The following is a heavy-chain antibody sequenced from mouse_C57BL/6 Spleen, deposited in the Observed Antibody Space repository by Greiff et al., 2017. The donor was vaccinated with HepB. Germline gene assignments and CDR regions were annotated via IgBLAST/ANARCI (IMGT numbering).Heavy chain of an antibody. D-gene: IGHD2-1*01. CDR2: IDPNSGGT. J-gene: IGHJ4*01. V-gene: IGHV1-72*01. CDR1: GYTFTSYW. Sequence: VQLQQPGAELVKPGASVKLSCKASGYTFTSYWMHWVKQRPGRGLEWIGSIDPNSGGTKYNEKFKSKATLTVDKPSSTAYMQLSSLTSEDSAVYYCARKGYYGNYVAMDYWGQGTSVTVSS. CDR3: ARKGYYGNYVAMDY.